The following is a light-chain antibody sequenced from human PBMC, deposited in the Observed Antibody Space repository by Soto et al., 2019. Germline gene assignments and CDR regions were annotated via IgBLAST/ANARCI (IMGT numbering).Light chain of an antibody. CDR2: GAS. J-gene: IGKJ1*01. Sequence: AIQLAHVSWVLGASVEERVTLTCXASQGISNFLAWYKQKPGKAPKLLINGASRLESGVPSTFSGSGPGTEFTLTISSLQPDDFATYYCQQYNTFPWTFGQGAKVDIK. CDR1: QGISNF. V-gene: IGKV1-13*02. CDR3: QQYNTFPWT.